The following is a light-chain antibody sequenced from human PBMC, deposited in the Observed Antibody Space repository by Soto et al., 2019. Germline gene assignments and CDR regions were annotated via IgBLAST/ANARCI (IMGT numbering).Light chain of an antibody. V-gene: IGLV2-8*01. CDR3: SSYAGNNIYV. CDR2: EVS. CDR1: SSDVGEYKY. J-gene: IGLJ1*01. Sequence: ALTQPPSASWSPGQSVTISCTGSSSDVGEYKYVSWYQQHPGKAPKLVIYEVSKRPPGVPNRFSGSKSGNTASLTVSGLQSEDEAEYYCSSYAGNNIYVIGTGTKVTVL.